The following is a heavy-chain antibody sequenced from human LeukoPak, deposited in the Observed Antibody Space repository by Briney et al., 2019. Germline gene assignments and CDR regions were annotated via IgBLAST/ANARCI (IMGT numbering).Heavy chain of an antibody. J-gene: IGHJ4*02. Sequence: SCKASGFTFSSYAMHWVRQAPGKGLEWVAVISYDGSNKYYADSVKGRFTISRDNSKNTLYLQMNSLRAEDTAVYYCARGRVGRDTAMVTLLDYWGQGTLVTVSS. CDR3: ARGRVGRDTAMVTLLDY. D-gene: IGHD5-18*01. CDR2: ISYDGSNK. CDR1: GFTFSSYA. V-gene: IGHV3-30-3*01.